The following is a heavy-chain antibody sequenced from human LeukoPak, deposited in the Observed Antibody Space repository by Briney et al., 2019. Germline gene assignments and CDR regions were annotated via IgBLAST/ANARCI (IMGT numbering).Heavy chain of an antibody. V-gene: IGHV4-34*01. Sequence: SETLSPTCAVYGGSFSGYYWSWIRQPPGKGLEWIGEINHSGSTNYNPSLKSRVTISVDTSKNQFSLKLSSVTAADTAVYYCARDSYATPFDYWGQGTLVTVSS. CDR2: INHSGST. CDR3: ARDSYATPFDY. CDR1: GGSFSGYY. D-gene: IGHD5-18*01. J-gene: IGHJ4*02.